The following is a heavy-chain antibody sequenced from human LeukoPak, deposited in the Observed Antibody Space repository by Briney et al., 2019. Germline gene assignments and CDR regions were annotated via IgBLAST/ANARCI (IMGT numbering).Heavy chain of an antibody. CDR3: ARHIRGNHDILTGPYTRLFNWFDP. V-gene: IGHV4-39*01. CDR1: GGSISSSSYY. D-gene: IGHD3-9*01. CDR2: IYYSGST. Sequence: SETLSLTCTVSGGSISSSSYYWGWIRQPPGKGLEWIGSIYYSGSTYYNPSLKSRVTISVDTSKNQFSLKLSSVTAADTAVYYCARHIRGNHDILTGPYTRLFNWFDPWGQGTLVTVSS. J-gene: IGHJ5*02.